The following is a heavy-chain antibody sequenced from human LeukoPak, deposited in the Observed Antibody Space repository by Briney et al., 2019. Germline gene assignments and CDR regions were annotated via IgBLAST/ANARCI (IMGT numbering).Heavy chain of an antibody. Sequence: GGSLRLSCAASGFTFSSYSMNWVRQAPGKGLEWVSYISSSSSTIYYADSVKGRFTISRDNAKNPLYLQMNSLRDEDTAVYYCARVIAAAGKALDYWGQGTLVTVSS. J-gene: IGHJ4*02. CDR1: GFTFSSYS. CDR3: ARVIAAAGKALDY. CDR2: ISSSSSTI. V-gene: IGHV3-48*02. D-gene: IGHD6-13*01.